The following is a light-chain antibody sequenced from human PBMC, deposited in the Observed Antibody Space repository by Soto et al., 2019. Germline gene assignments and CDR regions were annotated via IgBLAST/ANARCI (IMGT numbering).Light chain of an antibody. CDR1: SSDVGGYNY. CDR2: EVN. Sequence: QPVLTQPASVSGSPGQSITISCTGTSSDVGGYNYVSWYQQHPGKAPKLMIYEVNNRPSGVSNRFSGSKSGNTASLTISGLQAEDEAYYYCSSYRSTSTPVVFGGGTKVTVL. J-gene: IGLJ2*01. CDR3: SSYRSTSTPVV. V-gene: IGLV2-14*01.